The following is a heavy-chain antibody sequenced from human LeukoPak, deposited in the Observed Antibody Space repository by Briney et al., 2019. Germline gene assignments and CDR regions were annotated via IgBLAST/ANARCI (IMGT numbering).Heavy chain of an antibody. CDR2: IYSGGST. V-gene: IGHV3-53*01. Sequence: QSGGSLRLSCAASGFTFSSYGMHWVRQAPGKGLEWVSVIYSGGSTYYADSVKGRFTISRDNSKNTLYLQMNSLRAEDTAVYYCARDGYSYHFDYWGQGTLVTVSS. D-gene: IGHD5-18*01. CDR3: ARDGYSYHFDY. J-gene: IGHJ4*02. CDR1: GFTFSSYG.